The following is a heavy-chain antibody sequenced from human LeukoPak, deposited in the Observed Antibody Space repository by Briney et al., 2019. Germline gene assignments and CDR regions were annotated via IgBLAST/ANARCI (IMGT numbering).Heavy chain of an antibody. Sequence: SETLSLTCAVYGGSFSGYYWSWIRQPPGKGLEWIGEINHSGSTNYNPSLKSRVTISVDTSKNQFSLKLSSVTAADTAVYYCARRPIWFGELFSWFDPWGQGTLVTVSS. CDR3: ARRPIWFGELFSWFDP. V-gene: IGHV4-34*01. CDR2: INHSGST. CDR1: GGSFSGYY. J-gene: IGHJ5*02. D-gene: IGHD3-10*01.